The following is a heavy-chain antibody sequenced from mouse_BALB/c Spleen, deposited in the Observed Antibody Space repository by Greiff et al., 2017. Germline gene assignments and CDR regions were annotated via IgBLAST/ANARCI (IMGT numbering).Heavy chain of an antibody. CDR3: ARLGYYGAMDY. D-gene: IGHD1-1*01. CDR2: IYPGNVNT. V-gene: IGHV1S56*01. Sequence: QVQLQQSGPELVKPGASVRISCKASGYTFTSYYIHWVKQRPGQGLEWIGWIYPGNVNTKYNEKFKGKATLTADKSSSTAYMQLSSLTSEDSAVYFCARLGYYGAMDYWGQGTSVTVSS. CDR1: GYTFTSYY. J-gene: IGHJ4*01.